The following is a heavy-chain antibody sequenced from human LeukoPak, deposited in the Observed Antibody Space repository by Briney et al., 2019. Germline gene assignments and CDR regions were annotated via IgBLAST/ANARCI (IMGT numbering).Heavy chain of an antibody. V-gene: IGHV3-23*01. Sequence: GGSLRLSCAASGFTFAGYGMNWVRQAPGKGLEWVSTIGTDAGTNCADSSKGRFIISRDNHKNTPYVQMSSWIVEDTAILYCAGNLPGKYFELWGRGTLVIVSS. CDR3: AGNLPGKYFEL. D-gene: IGHD3-10*01. CDR2: IGTDAGT. J-gene: IGHJ2*01. CDR1: GFTFAGYG.